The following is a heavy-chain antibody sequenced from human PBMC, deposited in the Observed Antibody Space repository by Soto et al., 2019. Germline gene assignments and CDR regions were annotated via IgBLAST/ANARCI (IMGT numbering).Heavy chain of an antibody. CDR1: GFTFSTYA. CDR2: ISDSGGRT. V-gene: IGHV3-23*01. Sequence: EVYLLESGGGLVQPGGSLRLSCAASGFTFSTYAMSWVRQAPGKGLEWVSTISDSGGRTYYAASVKGRFTISRDNSKNTLYLLMTSLSAEDTALYYCAKFHGSGTYYNFPDYWGQGTLVTVSS. D-gene: IGHD3-10*01. CDR3: AKFHGSGTYYNFPDY. J-gene: IGHJ4*02.